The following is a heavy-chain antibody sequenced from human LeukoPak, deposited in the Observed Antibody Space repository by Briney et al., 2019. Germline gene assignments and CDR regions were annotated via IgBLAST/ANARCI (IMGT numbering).Heavy chain of an antibody. J-gene: IGHJ4*02. Sequence: GRSLRLSCAASGFTFSGYAMHWVRQAPGKGLEWVTLISYEGRGKYYADSVKGRFTISRDNSENMMYLQMNSLRPEDTAVYYCSRERSGYDHQYWGQGTLVTVSS. V-gene: IGHV3-30*04. CDR2: ISYEGRGK. CDR3: SRERSGYDHQY. D-gene: IGHD5-12*01. CDR1: GFTFSGYA.